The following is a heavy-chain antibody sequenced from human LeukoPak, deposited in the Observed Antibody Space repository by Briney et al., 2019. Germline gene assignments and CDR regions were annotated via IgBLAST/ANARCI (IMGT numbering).Heavy chain of an antibody. CDR1: GFTFSNYS. CDR2: IRSSSTTI. V-gene: IGHV3-48*01. CDR3: ARAKRNGFDI. Sequence: GGSLRLSCEASGFTFSNYSMNWVRQAPGKGLEWVSYIRSSSTTIYYADSVKGRFTISRDSAKDSLYLQMNSLRAEDTAVYYCARAKRNGFDIWGQGTMVTVSS. J-gene: IGHJ3*02.